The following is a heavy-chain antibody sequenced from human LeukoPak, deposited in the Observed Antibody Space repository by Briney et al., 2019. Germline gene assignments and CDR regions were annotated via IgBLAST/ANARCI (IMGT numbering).Heavy chain of an antibody. Sequence: GASVKVSCKASGYTFTTYGISWVRQAPGQGLEWMGWISPNSGGTDYAQKFQGRVTITADESTSTAYMELSSLRSEDTAVYYCARRVGEMATINWFDPWGQGTLVTVSS. V-gene: IGHV1-18*01. CDR3: ARRVGEMATINWFDP. J-gene: IGHJ5*02. D-gene: IGHD5-24*01. CDR1: GYTFTTYG. CDR2: ISPNSGGT.